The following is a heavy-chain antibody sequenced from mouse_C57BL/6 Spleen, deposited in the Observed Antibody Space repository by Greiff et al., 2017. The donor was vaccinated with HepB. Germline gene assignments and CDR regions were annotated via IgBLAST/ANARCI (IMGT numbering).Heavy chain of an antibody. CDR2: IDPSDSYT. CDR3: ASGSYYGSSYEYAMDY. Sequence: QVQLQQSGAELVKPGASVKLSCKASGYTFTSYWMQWVKQRPGQGLEWIGEIDPSDSYTNYNQKFKGKATLTVDTSSSTAYMQLSSLTSEDSAVYYCASGSYYGSSYEYAMDYWGQGTSVTVSS. D-gene: IGHD1-1*01. V-gene: IGHV1-50*01. CDR1: GYTFTSYW. J-gene: IGHJ4*01.